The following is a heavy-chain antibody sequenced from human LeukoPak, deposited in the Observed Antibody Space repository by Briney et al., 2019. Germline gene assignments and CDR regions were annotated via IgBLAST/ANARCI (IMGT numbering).Heavy chain of an antibody. J-gene: IGHJ5*01. Sequence: GGSLRLSCAASGLPFDDYAMLWARPPPGKGLEWVSGLSWNSGSIGYADSVKGRFTISRDNAKNSLYLQMNSLRAEDTALYYCAKDPSWWFGEFPAGFDPWGQGTLVTVSS. CDR2: LSWNSGSI. V-gene: IGHV3-9*01. CDR1: GLPFDDYA. CDR3: AKDPSWWFGEFPAGFDP. D-gene: IGHD3-10*01.